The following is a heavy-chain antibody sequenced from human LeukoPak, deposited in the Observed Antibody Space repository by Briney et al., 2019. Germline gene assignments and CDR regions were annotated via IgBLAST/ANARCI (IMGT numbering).Heavy chain of an antibody. CDR3: AREHDWNYFDY. CDR2: VYYSGST. CDR1: GGSITSSSYF. Sequence: SETLSLTCTVSGGSITSSSYFWAWIRQPPGKGLEWIASVYYSGSTFYSPPLKSRVTMSTDSSKNQFSLKLSSVTAADTAVYYCAREHDWNYFDYWGQGTLVTVSS. J-gene: IGHJ4*02. D-gene: IGHD3-9*01. V-gene: IGHV4-39*07.